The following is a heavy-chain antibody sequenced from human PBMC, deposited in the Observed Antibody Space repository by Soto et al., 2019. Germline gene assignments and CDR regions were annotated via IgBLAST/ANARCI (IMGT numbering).Heavy chain of an antibody. CDR2: INSDGSDT. Sequence: GGSLRLSCAASGFTFSSYWMHWVRQAPGKGLVWVSRINSDGSDTSYADSVKGRFTISRDNAKNTLYLQMNSLRAEDTAVYYCARDPEEWELTFDCWGQGTLVTVSS. CDR1: GFTFSSYW. D-gene: IGHD1-26*01. CDR3: ARDPEEWELTFDC. V-gene: IGHV3-74*01. J-gene: IGHJ4*02.